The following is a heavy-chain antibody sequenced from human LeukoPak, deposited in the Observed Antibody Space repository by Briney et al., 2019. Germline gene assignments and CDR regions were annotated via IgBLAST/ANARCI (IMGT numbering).Heavy chain of an antibody. D-gene: IGHD3-3*01. J-gene: IGHJ4*02. V-gene: IGHV1-3*01. Sequence: ASAKVSCKASGYTFTRYAMHWVRQAPGQRLEWMGWVNPVNGNTEYSQNFQGRVTITRDTSASTAYMELSSLGSEDTAVYYCARIFLRSGYYYFDYWGQGTLVTVSS. CDR2: VNPVNGNT. CDR3: ARIFLRSGYYYFDY. CDR1: GYTFTRYA.